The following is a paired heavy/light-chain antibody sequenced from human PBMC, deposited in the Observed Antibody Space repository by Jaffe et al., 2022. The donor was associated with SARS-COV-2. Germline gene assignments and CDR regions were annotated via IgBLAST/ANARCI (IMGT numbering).Heavy chain of an antibody. J-gene: IGHJ4*02. CDR2: IYSGGSA. V-gene: IGHV3-53*01. Sequence: EVQLVESGGGLIQPGGSLRLSCAASGFSFSSNYMTWVRQAPGKGLEWVSVIYSGGSAYYADSVKGRFTISRDNSKNTLYLQMNSLRAEDTAVYYCASGGLTAFDYWGQGTLVTVSS. CDR1: GFSFSSNY. CDR3: ASGGLTAFDY. D-gene: IGHD3-16*01.
Light chain of an antibody. CDR3: QQYESYPLT. CDR1: QAISNY. J-gene: IGKJ4*01. Sequence: DIQMTQSPSSLSASVGDRVTITCRASQAISNYLAWFQQKPGKAPKSLIYGISNLQSGVPSKFSGSGSGTDFTLTINNLQPEDFATYYCQQYESYPLTFGGGTKVEIK. V-gene: IGKV1-16*02. CDR2: GIS.